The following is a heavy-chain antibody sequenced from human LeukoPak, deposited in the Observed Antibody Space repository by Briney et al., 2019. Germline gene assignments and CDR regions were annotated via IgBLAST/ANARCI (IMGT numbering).Heavy chain of an antibody. CDR2: IYTTGST. Sequence: GGYLRRYCAASGFTVNNNYMTWVRQAPGKGLEWVSVIYTTGSTYYADSVKGRFTISRDKSKNTVYLQMNSLRAEDTAVYYCAGSVAYCGGDCRLGDYWGQGTLVTVSS. J-gene: IGHJ4*02. D-gene: IGHD2-21*02. V-gene: IGHV3-66*01. CDR1: GFTVNNNY. CDR3: AGSVAYCGGDCRLGDY.